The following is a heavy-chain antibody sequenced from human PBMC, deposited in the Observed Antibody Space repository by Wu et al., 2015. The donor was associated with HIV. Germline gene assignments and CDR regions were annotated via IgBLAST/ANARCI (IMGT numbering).Heavy chain of an antibody. D-gene: IGHD2-15*01. J-gene: IGHJ4*02. Sequence: QVQLVQSGAGVRKPGSSVMVSCKASGDTFNKYAINWVRQAPGQGLEWMGGIVPVYNIPNYAEKFQDRVTITADRSTSTAYMELSNLKSDDTAVYFCTRSTFAGGSDTWYSFDKWGQGTLVTVSS. CDR3: TRSTFAGGSDTWYSFDK. V-gene: IGHV1-69*14. CDR2: IVPVYNIP. CDR1: GDTFNKYA.